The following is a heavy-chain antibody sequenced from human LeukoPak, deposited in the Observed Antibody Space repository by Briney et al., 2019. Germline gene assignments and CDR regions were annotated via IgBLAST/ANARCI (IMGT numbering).Heavy chain of an antibody. Sequence: GGSLRLSCAASGFTFSSYAMHWVRQAPGKGLEWMAVISYDGSNKYYADSVKGRFTISRDRAGTYLYLQMNSLSAGDTAVYYCARGHYYGSGGDTFDVWGKGTMVIVSS. J-gene: IGHJ3*01. CDR2: ISYDGSNK. D-gene: IGHD3-10*01. CDR1: GFTFSSYA. V-gene: IGHV3-30*14. CDR3: ARGHYYGSGGDTFDV.